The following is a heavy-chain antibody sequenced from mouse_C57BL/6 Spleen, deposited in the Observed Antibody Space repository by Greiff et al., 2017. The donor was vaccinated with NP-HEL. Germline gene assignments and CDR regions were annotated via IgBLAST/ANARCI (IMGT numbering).Heavy chain of an antibody. CDR3: ARNHYYGSSHFDY. CDR1: GFTFSDYG. V-gene: IGHV5-17*01. J-gene: IGHJ2*01. Sequence: EVQLVESGGGLVKPGGSLKLSCAASGFTFSDYGMHWVRQAPEKGLEWVAYISSGGSTIYYADTVKGRFTISRDNATNTLFLQMTSLRSEDTAMYYGARNHYYGSSHFDYWGQGTTLTGSA. CDR2: ISSGGSTI. D-gene: IGHD1-1*01.